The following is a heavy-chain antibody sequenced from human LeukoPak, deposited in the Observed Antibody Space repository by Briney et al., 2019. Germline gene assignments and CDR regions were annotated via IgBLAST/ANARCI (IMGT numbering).Heavy chain of an antibody. CDR3: ARDASGSYVY. CDR2: IYYSGST. V-gene: IGHV4-59*01. CDR1: GGSISSYY. Sequence: PSETLSLTCTVSGGSISSYYWSWIRQPPGKGLEWIGYIYYSGSTNYNPSLKSRVTISVDTSKNQFSLKLSSVTAADTAVYYCARDASGSYVYWGQGTLVTVSS. D-gene: IGHD1-26*01. J-gene: IGHJ4*02.